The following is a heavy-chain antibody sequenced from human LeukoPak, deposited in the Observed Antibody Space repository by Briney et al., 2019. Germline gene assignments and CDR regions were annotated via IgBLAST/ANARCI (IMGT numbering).Heavy chain of an antibody. CDR1: GGSISSGGYY. J-gene: IGHJ4*02. CDR2: IYYSGST. CDR3: ARDFSVYYGSGSYFDY. D-gene: IGHD3-10*01. Sequence: SETLSLTCTVSGGSISSGGYYWSWIRQHPGKGLEWIGYIYYSGSTYYNPSLKSRVTISVDTSKNQFSLKLSSVTAADTAVYYCARDFSVYYGSGSYFDYWGQGTLVTVSS. V-gene: IGHV4-31*03.